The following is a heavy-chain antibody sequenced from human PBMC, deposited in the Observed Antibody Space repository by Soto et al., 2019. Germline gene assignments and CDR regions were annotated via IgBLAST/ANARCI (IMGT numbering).Heavy chain of an antibody. D-gene: IGHD1-20*01. CDR1: GGSISSGGYY. Sequence: SETLSLTCTVSGGSISSGGYYWSWIRQHPGKGLEWIGHIYYSGSTYYNPSLKSRVTISVDTSKNQFSLKLSSVTAADTAVYYCARRWLKDNWTPRDAFDIWGQGTMVTVSS. CDR3: ARRWLKDNWTPRDAFDI. J-gene: IGHJ3*02. V-gene: IGHV4-31*03. CDR2: IYYSGST.